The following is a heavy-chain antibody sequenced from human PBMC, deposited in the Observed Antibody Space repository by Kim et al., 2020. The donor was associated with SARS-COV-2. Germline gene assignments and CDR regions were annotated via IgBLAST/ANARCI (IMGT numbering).Heavy chain of an antibody. CDR3: ARGRRGGSWFAY. CDR1: GGSFSGYY. CDR2: INHSGST. Sequence: SETLSLTCAVYGGSFSGYYWSWIRQPPGKGLEWIGEINHSGSTNYNPSLKSRVTISVDTSKNQFSLKLSSVTAADTAVYYCARGRRGGSWFAYWGQGTLVTVSS. V-gene: IGHV4-34*01. D-gene: IGHD2-15*01. J-gene: IGHJ4*02.